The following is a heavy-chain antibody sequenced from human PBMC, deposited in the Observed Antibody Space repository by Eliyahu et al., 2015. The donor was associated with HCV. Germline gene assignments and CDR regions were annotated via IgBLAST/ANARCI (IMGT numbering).Heavy chain of an antibody. CDR3: TRPSADSSSVSKPFDY. D-gene: IGHD6-19*01. CDR1: GXTFSTYS. Sequence: QVQLVQSGAEVKKPGSSVKVSCXTSGXTFSTYSXSWVRQAPGQGLEWMGGIIPIFGTAXYAQKFRGRVTITADESTSTAYMELSSLRSEDTAVYYCTRPSADSSSVSKPFDYWGQGTLVTVSS. J-gene: IGHJ4*02. CDR2: IIPIFGTA. V-gene: IGHV1-69*01.